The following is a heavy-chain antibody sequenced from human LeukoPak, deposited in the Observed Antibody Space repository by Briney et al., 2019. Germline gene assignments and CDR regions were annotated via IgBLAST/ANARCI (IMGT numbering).Heavy chain of an antibody. V-gene: IGHV1-8*03. CDR3: ARVRPAALFDY. Sequence: RASVKVSCKASGYTFTSYDINWVRQATGQGLEWMGWMNPNSGNTGYAQKFQGRVTITRNTSISTAYMELSSLRSDDTAVYYCARVRPAALFDYWGQGTLVTVSS. CDR2: MNPNSGNT. D-gene: IGHD2-2*01. CDR1: GYTFTSYD. J-gene: IGHJ4*02.